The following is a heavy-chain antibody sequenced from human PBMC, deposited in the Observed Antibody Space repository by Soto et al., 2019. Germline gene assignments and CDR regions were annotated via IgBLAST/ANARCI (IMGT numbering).Heavy chain of an antibody. CDR3: AKGRGSGWAWYFDN. CDR2: ISDTGAST. D-gene: IGHD6-19*01. CDR1: GFTFKESA. V-gene: IGHV3-23*01. Sequence: PGGSLRLSCEASGFTFKESAMNWVRQAPGKGLEWVASISDTGASTWYAESVRGRLSISRDNSKNTLYLQMNSLRGEDTAVYYCAKGRGSGWAWYFDNCGQGTLVTACS. J-gene: IGHJ4*02.